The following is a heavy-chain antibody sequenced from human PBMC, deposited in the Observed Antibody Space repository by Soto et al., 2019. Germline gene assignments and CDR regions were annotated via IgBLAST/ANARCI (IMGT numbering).Heavy chain of an antibody. J-gene: IGHJ6*02. D-gene: IGHD5-18*01. V-gene: IGHV4-34*01. CDR3: ARLGYSYGYGVYYYYYGLDV. Sequence: QVQLQQWGAGLLKPSETLSLTCADYDGSFSGYYWTWIRQPPGKGLEWIGEISHSGSTNYNPSLESRVTISIDLSENQFSLKLSSVTAADTAVYYCARLGYSYGYGVYYYYYGLDVWGQGTTVTVSS. CDR1: DGSFSGYY. CDR2: ISHSGST.